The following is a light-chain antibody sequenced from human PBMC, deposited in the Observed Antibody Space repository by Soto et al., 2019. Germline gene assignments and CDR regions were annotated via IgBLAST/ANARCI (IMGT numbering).Light chain of an antibody. CDR2: AAS. J-gene: IGKJ1*01. V-gene: IGKV1-39*01. CDR3: QQSYTTPWT. Sequence: DIQMTQSPSSLSASVGDRVTITCRASQSISGYLNLYQQKPGKAPKLLIYAASTLQSGVTSRFSGSGSGTDFTLTISSLHPEDFATYYCQQSYTTPWTFGQGTKVEIK. CDR1: QSISGY.